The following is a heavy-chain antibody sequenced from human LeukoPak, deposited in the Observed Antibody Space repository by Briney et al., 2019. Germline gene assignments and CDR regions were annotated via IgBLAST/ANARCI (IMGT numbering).Heavy chain of an antibody. CDR3: ARAPSGSSPGLDY. D-gene: IGHD1-26*01. J-gene: IGHJ4*02. CDR2: IIPIFGTA. CDR1: GGTFSSYA. V-gene: IGHV1-69*01. Sequence: SVKVSCKASGGTFSSYAISWVRQAPGQGLEWMGGIIPIFGTANYAQMFQGRVTITADESTSTAYMELSSLRSEDTAVYYCARAPSGSSPGLDYWGQGTLVTVSS.